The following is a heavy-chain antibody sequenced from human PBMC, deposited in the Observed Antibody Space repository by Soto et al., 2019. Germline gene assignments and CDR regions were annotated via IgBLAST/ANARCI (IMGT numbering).Heavy chain of an antibody. D-gene: IGHD5-18*01. J-gene: IGHJ3*02. V-gene: IGHV3-30*18. CDR3: AKGIQLWLHDAFDI. CDR2: ISYDGSNK. Sequence: QVQLVESGGGVVQPGRSLRLSCAASGFTFSSYGMHWVRQAPGKGLEWVAVISYDGSNKYYADSVKGRFTISRDNSKNTLYLQMNSLRAEDTAVYYCAKGIQLWLHDAFDIWGHGTMVTVSS. CDR1: GFTFSSYG.